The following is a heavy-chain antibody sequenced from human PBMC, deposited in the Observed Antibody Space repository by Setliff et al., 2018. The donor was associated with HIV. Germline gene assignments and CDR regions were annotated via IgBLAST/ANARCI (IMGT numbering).Heavy chain of an antibody. CDR2: IYSSGDT. CDR3: ARPRLYSNALEY. CDR1: GFSVSSSY. Sequence: GESLKISCAASGFSVSSSYMSWVRQTPGEGLEWVSSIYSSGDTYHADSVKDRFTLSRDNSKNTVYLQMNSLRPEDTAVYYCARPRLYSNALEYWGQGTLVTVSS. D-gene: IGHD6-13*01. V-gene: IGHV3-66*02. J-gene: IGHJ4*02.